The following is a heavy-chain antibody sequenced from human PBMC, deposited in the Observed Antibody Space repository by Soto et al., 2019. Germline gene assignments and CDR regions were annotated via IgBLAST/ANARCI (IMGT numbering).Heavy chain of an antibody. CDR3: ARDRGPSSGYYPYWFDP. D-gene: IGHD3-22*01. V-gene: IGHV1-69*13. J-gene: IGHJ5*02. CDR1: GGTLNSYT. Sequence: ASLNASCKDSGGTLNSYTITWVRHAPGQGREWMGGIIPIFGTANYEQKFQGRVTITADESTSTAYMELSSLRSEDTAVYYCARDRGPSSGYYPYWFDPWGQGTLVTVSS. CDR2: IIPIFGTA.